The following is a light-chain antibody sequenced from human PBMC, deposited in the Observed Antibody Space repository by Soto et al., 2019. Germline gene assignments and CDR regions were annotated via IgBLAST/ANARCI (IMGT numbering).Light chain of an antibody. CDR2: EGS. V-gene: IGLV2-23*01. CDR3: CSYAGSYPFV. CDR1: SSDVGSYNL. Sequence: QSALTQPASVSGSPGQSITISCTGTSSDVGSYNLVSWYQQHPGKAPKLMIYEGSKRPSGVSNRFSGSKSGNTASLTISGLQAEDGADYYCCSYAGSYPFVFGTGTKVTVL. J-gene: IGLJ1*01.